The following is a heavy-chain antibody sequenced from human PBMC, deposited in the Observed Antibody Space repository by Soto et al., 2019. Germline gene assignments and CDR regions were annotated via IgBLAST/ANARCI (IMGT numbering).Heavy chain of an antibody. CDR1: GGTFSSYA. Sequence: QVQLVQSGAEVKKPGSSVKVSCQASGGTFSSYAISWVRQAAGQGLEWMGGLIPILGTANYAQKFQGRLTITADGSTSTAYMEVSSLRSEDTAVYYCARGGYDFWSGYYSWGQGTLVTVSS. CDR2: LIPILGTA. J-gene: IGHJ4*02. D-gene: IGHD3-3*01. CDR3: ARGGYDFWSGYYS. V-gene: IGHV1-69*12.